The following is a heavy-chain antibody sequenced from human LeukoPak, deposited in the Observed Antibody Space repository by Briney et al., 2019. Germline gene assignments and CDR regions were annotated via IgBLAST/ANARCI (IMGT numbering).Heavy chain of an antibody. CDR2: IYYSGST. CDR3: ARHMGLGYTYFYPYFDV. CDR1: GGSISSYY. Sequence: SETLSLTCTVSGGSISSYYWSWIRQPPGKGLEWIGYIYYSGSTNYNPSLKSRVTISVDTSKNQFSLKRSSVTAADTAVYYCARHMGLGYTYFYPYFDVWGQGTLVTVSS. D-gene: IGHD1-1*01. J-gene: IGHJ4*01. V-gene: IGHV4-59*08.